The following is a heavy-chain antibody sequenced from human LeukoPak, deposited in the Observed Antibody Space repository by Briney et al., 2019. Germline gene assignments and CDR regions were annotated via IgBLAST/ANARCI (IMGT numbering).Heavy chain of an antibody. V-gene: IGHV3-64D*06. Sequence: GGSLRLSCLGSGFTFSWYGMNWVRQAPGRGLEYVSAISKNGGNTYYVDSVKGRFTISRDNSKNTLYLQMNSLRVEDAAVYFCVKDLSDRDVDYWGQGTLVTVSS. CDR2: ISKNGGNT. CDR1: GFTFSWYG. D-gene: IGHD2-21*02. J-gene: IGHJ4*02. CDR3: VKDLSDRDVDY.